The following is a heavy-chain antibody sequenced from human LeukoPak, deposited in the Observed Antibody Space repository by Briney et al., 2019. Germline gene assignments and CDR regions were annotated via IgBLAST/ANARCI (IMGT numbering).Heavy chain of an antibody. CDR2: IFNSGST. V-gene: IGHV4-39*07. CDR1: GGSISSSNYY. J-gene: IGHJ4*02. D-gene: IGHD5-12*01. CDR3: ARDRHKLVDIVAGILDY. Sequence: SETLSLTCTVSGGSISSSNYYWGWIRQPPGKGLEWIGYIFNSGSTYYNPSLKSRVTILVDTSKNQFSLKLSSVTAADTAVYYCARDRHKLVDIVAGILDYWGQGTLVTVSS.